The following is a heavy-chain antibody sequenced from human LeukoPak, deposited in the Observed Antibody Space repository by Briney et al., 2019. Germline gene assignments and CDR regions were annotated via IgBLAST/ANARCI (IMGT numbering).Heavy chain of an antibody. CDR3: ARGARAGYNLEPFDN. D-gene: IGHD5-24*01. CDR1: GGSINRYY. Sequence: SETLSVTCTVSGGSINRYYWSWIRQPPGKGLEWIGYIYYTGSTKYNPSFTSRVTISVDTSKNQFSLKLSSVTAADTAVYYCARGARAGYNLEPFDNWGQGTLVTVSS. J-gene: IGHJ4*02. V-gene: IGHV4-59*08. CDR2: IYYTGST.